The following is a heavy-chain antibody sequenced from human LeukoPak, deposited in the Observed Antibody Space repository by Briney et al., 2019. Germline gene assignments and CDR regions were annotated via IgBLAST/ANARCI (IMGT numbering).Heavy chain of an antibody. J-gene: IGHJ5*02. CDR1: GYTFTSYY. CDR2: INPSGGST. CDR3: ARDPDGDYYGSGSWFDR. D-gene: IGHD3-10*01. V-gene: IGHV1-46*01. Sequence: ASVKVSCKASGYTFTSYYMHWVRQAPGQGLEWMGIINPSGGSTSYAQKFQGRVTMTRDTSTSTVYMELSSLRPEDTAVYYFARDPDGDYYGSGSWFDRWGQGTLVTVSS.